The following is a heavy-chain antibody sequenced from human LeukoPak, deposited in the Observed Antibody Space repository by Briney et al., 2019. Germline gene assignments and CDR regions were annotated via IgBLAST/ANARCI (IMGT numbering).Heavy chain of an antibody. Sequence: GGSLSLSFAASGFTFSSYDMHWVRQATGKGLEWVSAIGTAGDTYYPGSVKGRFTISRENAKNSLYLQMNSLRAGDTAVYYCAREGYYDSSGYYIGHWGQGTLVTVSS. V-gene: IGHV3-13*01. J-gene: IGHJ1*01. CDR3: AREGYYDSSGYYIGH. D-gene: IGHD3-22*01. CDR1: GFTFSSYD. CDR2: IGTAGDT.